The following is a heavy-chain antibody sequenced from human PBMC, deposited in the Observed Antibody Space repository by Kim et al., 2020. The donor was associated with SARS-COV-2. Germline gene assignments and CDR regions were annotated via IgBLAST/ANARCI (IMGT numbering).Heavy chain of an antibody. D-gene: IGHD2-15*01. J-gene: IGHJ4*02. Sequence: SETLSLTCTVSGGSISSSGYYWGWIRQPPGKGLEWIGVIYYSGNTYYNPSLKSRVTISVDTSKNQFSLKVTSVTAADTAVYYCARQRYCIGSTCSLDYWGQESLVTVSS. CDR2: IYYSGNT. CDR1: GGSISSSGYY. CDR3: ARQRYCIGSTCSLDY. V-gene: IGHV4-39*01.